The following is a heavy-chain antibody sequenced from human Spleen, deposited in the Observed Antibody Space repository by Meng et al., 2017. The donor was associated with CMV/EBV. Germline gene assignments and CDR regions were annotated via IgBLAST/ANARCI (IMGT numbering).Heavy chain of an antibody. CDR3: AAGRARGAYFDS. D-gene: IGHD3-10*01. CDR1: GFTFSDYY. J-gene: IGHJ4*02. Sequence: WKASGFTFSDYYIHWGQQDHGKGLEWMALVDHADGETIYAEKFQGRVTITADTSTDTVYMTIVTSRDTAVYYCAAGRARGAYFDSWGQGTLVTVSS. V-gene: IGHV1-69-2*01. CDR2: VDHADGET.